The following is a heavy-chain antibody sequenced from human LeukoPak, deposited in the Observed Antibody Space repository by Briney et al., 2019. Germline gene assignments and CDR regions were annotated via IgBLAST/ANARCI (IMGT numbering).Heavy chain of an antibody. V-gene: IGHV4-38-2*02. D-gene: IGHD7-27*01. J-gene: IGHJ3*02. CDR2: IYYDGST. CDR3: ARLSLTGDLGRAFDI. Sequence: ASETLSLTCTVSGYSISSGYYWGWIRQPPGKGLEWLGSIYYDGSTYYNPSLESRVTISVDTSKNRFSLKLSSVTAADTAVYYCARLSLTGDLGRAFDIWGQGTMVTVSS. CDR1: GYSISSGYY.